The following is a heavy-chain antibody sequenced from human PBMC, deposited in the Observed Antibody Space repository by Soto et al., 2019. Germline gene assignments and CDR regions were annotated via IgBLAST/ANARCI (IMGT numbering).Heavy chain of an antibody. CDR1: GYSFTSYW. D-gene: IGHD1-1*01. Sequence: PGESLKISCKGSGYSFTSYWIAWVRQMPEKGLDWMGIIYPGDSDTRYSPSFQGQVTISAAKSITTAYLQWSSLKASDTGMYYCARWNDDRLRDFDIWGQGTMLTVSS. J-gene: IGHJ3*02. CDR2: IYPGDSDT. V-gene: IGHV5-51*01. CDR3: ARWNDDRLRDFDI.